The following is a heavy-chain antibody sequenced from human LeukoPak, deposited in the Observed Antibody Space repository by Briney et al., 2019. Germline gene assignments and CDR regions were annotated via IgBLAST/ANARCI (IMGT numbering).Heavy chain of an antibody. CDR1: GGTFSSYA. CDR2: IIPILGIA. J-gene: IGHJ4*02. V-gene: IGHV1-69*04. CDR3: ARDRFDYCGGDCYYFDY. D-gene: IGHD2-21*02. Sequence: SVKVSCKASGGTFSSYAISWVRQAPGQGLEWMGRIIPILGIANYAQKFQGRVTITADKSTSTAYMELSSLRSEDTAVYYCARDRFDYCGGDCYYFDYWGQGTLVTVSS.